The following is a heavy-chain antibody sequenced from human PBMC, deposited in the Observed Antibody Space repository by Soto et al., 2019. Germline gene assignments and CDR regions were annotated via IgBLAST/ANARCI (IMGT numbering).Heavy chain of an antibody. Sequence: SDTLSLTFTVSGGSISSSRTNWAWIRQPPGKGLEWIGSIYYSGSTYYNPSLKSRVTISVDTSKNQFSLKLSSVTAADTAVYYCASLHYYDSGEGAFDIWGQGTMVT. CDR2: IYYSGST. V-gene: IGHV4-39*01. CDR1: GGSISSSRTN. J-gene: IGHJ3*02. CDR3: ASLHYYDSGEGAFDI. D-gene: IGHD3-22*01.